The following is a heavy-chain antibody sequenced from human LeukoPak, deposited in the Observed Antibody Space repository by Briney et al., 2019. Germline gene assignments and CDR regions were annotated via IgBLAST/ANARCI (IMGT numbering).Heavy chain of an antibody. CDR3: AREYRGEYYFAY. CDR1: GFTVSSNY. CDR2: IYSGGSI. V-gene: IGHV3-66*01. D-gene: IGHD3-10*01. Sequence: PGGSLRLSCAASGFTVSSNYMSWVRQAPGKGLEWVSVIYSGGSIYYGDSVKGRFTISRDNSKNTLYLQMNSLRAEDAAVYYCAREYRGEYYFAYWGQGTLVTVSS. J-gene: IGHJ4*02.